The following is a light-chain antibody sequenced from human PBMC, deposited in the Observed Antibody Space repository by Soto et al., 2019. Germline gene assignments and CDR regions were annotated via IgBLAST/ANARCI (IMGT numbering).Light chain of an antibody. CDR3: SSYSSSSTVV. V-gene: IGLV2-14*03. Sequence: QSALTQPASVSGSPGQSITISCTGTSSDVGGYKYVSWYQQHPGKAPKLMIYDVSNRPSGVSNRFSGTKSGNTASVTISGVQAEDEADYYSSSYSSSSTVVFGGGTKLTVL. CDR2: DVS. CDR1: SSDVGGYKY. J-gene: IGLJ2*01.